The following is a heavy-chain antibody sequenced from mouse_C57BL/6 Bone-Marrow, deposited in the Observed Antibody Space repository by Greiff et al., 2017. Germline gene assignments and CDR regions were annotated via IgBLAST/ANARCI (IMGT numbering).Heavy chain of an antibody. Sequence: EVHLVESGGDLVKPGGSLKLSCAASGFTFSSYGMSWVRQTPDKRLEWVATISSGGSYTYYPDSVKGRVTISRDNAKNTLYLQMSSLTSEDTAMYYCAKGIYGSPFAYWGQGTLVTVSA. J-gene: IGHJ3*01. CDR2: ISSGGSYT. D-gene: IGHD2-1*01. V-gene: IGHV5-6*01. CDR1: GFTFSSYG. CDR3: AKGIYGSPFAY.